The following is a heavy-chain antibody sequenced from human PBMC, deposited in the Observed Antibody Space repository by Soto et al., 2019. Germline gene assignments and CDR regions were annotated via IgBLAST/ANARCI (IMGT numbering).Heavy chain of an antibody. J-gene: IGHJ4*02. CDR1: GFTFGDYI. CDR2: IRGKAFRGTT. CDR3: TRSGTSQWENNDY. V-gene: IGHV3-49*03. D-gene: IGHD1-26*01. Sequence: EVQLVESGGGLVEPGRSLRLSCTASGFTFGDYIVSWFRQTPGMGLEWLGFIRGKAFRGTTIYAAAVRGRFTIKRDDSKNIAYLEMNSLKTEDTAVDYCTRSGTSQWENNDYWGQGTLVTVSS.